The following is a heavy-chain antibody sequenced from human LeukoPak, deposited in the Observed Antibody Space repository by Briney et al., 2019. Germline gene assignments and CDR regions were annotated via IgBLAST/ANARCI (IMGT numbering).Heavy chain of an antibody. CDR2: MYYSGST. J-gene: IGHJ6*03. Sequence: SETLSLTCTVSGGSISSNSYYWGWIRQPPGKGLKWIGSMYYSGSTYYNPSLKSRVTISVDTSKNQFSLKLSSVTAADTAVYYCARRAATTYYYYYYYMDVWGKGTTVTISS. CDR1: GGSISSNSYY. D-gene: IGHD2-15*01. CDR3: ARRAATTYYYYYYYMDV. V-gene: IGHV4-39*07.